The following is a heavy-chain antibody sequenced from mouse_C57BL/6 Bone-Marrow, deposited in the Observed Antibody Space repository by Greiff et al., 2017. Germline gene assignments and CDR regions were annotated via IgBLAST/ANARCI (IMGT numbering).Heavy chain of an antibody. Sequence: QVHVKQSGPELVKPGASVKLSCKASGYTFTSYDINWVKQRPGQGLEWIGGIYPRDGSTKYNEKFKGKATLTVDTSSSTAYMELHSLTSEDSAVYFCARVGVDGSGGDWYFDVWGTGTTVTVSS. CDR3: ARVGVDGSGGDWYFDV. CDR2: IYPRDGST. CDR1: GYTFTSYD. J-gene: IGHJ1*03. V-gene: IGHV1-85*01. D-gene: IGHD1-1*01.